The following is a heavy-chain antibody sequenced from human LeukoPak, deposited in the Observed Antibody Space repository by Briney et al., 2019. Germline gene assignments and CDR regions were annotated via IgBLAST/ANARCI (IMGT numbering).Heavy chain of an antibody. CDR2: INSDGAST. D-gene: IGHD1/OR15-1a*01. V-gene: IGHV3-74*01. Sequence: GGSLRLSCTASGFAFSSYWMFWVRQVPGKGLVWVSQINSDGASTTYGDPAKGRFTASRDNAKNTLFLQMNSLRVEDSAVYYRARGTATTAGIDYWGQGTLVTVSS. J-gene: IGHJ4*02. CDR3: ARGTATTAGIDY. CDR1: GFAFSSYW.